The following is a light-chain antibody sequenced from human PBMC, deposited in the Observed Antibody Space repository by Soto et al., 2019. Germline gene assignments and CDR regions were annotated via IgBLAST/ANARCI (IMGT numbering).Light chain of an antibody. J-gene: IGLJ1*01. CDR1: SSDVGAYNY. Sequence: QSVLTQPPSASGSPGQSVTISCTGTSSDVGAYNYVSWYQQHPGKAPKLMISEVTKRPSGVPDRFSGSKSGNTASLTVSGLQAEDEADYFCISSAGSNNFFYVLGTGTKVTVL. CDR3: ISSAGSNNFFYV. V-gene: IGLV2-8*01. CDR2: EVT.